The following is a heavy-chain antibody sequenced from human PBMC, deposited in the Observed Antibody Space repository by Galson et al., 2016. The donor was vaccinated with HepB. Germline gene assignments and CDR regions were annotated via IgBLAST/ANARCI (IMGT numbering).Heavy chain of an antibody. CDR3: AKDEGFYNGMDF. Sequence: LSLTCTVSGGSVSSASHYWSWVRQPTGKGLEWIGYISDSESTNYNPSLKGRVTISLERSKNQFSLRLNSVIAADTAVYYCAKDEGFYNGMDFWGQGTTVTVSS. J-gene: IGHJ6*02. D-gene: IGHD2-2*02. CDR2: ISDSEST. CDR1: GGSVSSASHY. V-gene: IGHV4-61*01.